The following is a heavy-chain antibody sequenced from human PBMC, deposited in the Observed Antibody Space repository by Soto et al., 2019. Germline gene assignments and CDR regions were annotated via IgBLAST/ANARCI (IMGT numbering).Heavy chain of an antibody. Sequence: EVQLVESGGGLVQPGGSLRLSCAASGFIFSSYWMSWVRQAPGKGLEWVANIKQDGSEKYYVDSVKGRFTISRDNAKNSLYLQMNSLRAEDTAVYYCARGGAVTFDYWGQGTLVTVSS. CDR1: GFIFSSYW. CDR3: ARGGAVTFDY. D-gene: IGHD4-17*01. CDR2: IKQDGSEK. V-gene: IGHV3-7*04. J-gene: IGHJ4*02.